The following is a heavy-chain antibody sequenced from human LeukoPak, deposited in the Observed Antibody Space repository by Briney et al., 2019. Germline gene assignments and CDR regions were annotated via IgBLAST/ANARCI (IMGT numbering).Heavy chain of an antibody. CDR3: ARGYSSSWNYFDY. Sequence: SETLSLPCTVSGGSISSYWWSWIRQPPGKGLEWIGYVFDSGSTNYNPSLKSRVTISVDTSKKQFSLKLSSVTAADTAVYYCARGYSSSWNYFDYWGQGTLVTVSS. J-gene: IGHJ4*02. D-gene: IGHD6-13*01. V-gene: IGHV4-59*01. CDR2: VFDSGST. CDR1: GGSISSYW.